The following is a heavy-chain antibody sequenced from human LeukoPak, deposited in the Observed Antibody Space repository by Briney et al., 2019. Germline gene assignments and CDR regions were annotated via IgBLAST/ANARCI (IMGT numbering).Heavy chain of an antibody. CDR2: ISSSGRTI. CDR1: GFTFSSYE. V-gene: IGHV3-48*03. D-gene: IGHD2-2*01. Sequence: GGSLRLSCAASGFTFSSYEMNWVRQARGKGLEWVSYISSSGRTIYYADSVKSRFTISRDNAKNSLYLQMNRLRAEDTAVYYCARGRLRYCSSTSCYPTEYFQHWGQGTLVSVSS. CDR3: ARGRLRYCSSTSCYPTEYFQH. J-gene: IGHJ1*01.